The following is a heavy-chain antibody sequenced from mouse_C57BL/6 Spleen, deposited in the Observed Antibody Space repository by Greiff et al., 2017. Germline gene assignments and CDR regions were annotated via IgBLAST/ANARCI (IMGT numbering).Heavy chain of an antibody. Sequence: EVQVVESEGGLVQPGSSMKLSCTASGFTFSDYYMAWVRQVPEKGLEWVANINYDGSSTYYLDSLKSRFIISRDNAKNILYLQMSSLKSEDTATYSCARNLLYFDYWGQGTTLTVSS. CDR1: GFTFSDYY. D-gene: IGHD6-1*01. CDR3: ARNLLYFDY. V-gene: IGHV5-16*01. CDR2: INYDGSST. J-gene: IGHJ2*01.